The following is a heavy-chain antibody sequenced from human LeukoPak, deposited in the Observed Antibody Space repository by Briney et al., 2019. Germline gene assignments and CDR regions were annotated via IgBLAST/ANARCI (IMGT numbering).Heavy chain of an antibody. V-gene: IGHV4-61*08. Sequence: PSETLSLTCTVSGGSISSGGYYWSWIRQHPGKGLEWIGYIYYSGSTNYNPSLKSRVTISVDTSKNQFSLKLSSVTAADTAVYYCAREVYGSSSWYGAYFDYWGQGTLVTVSS. D-gene: IGHD6-13*01. CDR1: GGSISSGGYY. CDR2: IYYSGST. J-gene: IGHJ4*02. CDR3: AREVYGSSSWYGAYFDY.